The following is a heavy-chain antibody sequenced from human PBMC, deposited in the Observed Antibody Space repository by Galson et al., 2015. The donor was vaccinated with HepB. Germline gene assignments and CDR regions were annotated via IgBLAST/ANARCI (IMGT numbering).Heavy chain of an antibody. D-gene: IGHD6-6*01. J-gene: IGHJ4*02. V-gene: IGHV1-69*06. CDR2: IIPIFGTA. CDR1: GGTFSSYA. Sequence: SVTVSCKASGGTFSSYAISWVRQAPGQGLEWMGGIIPIFGTANYAQEFQGRVTITADKSTSTAYMELSSLRSEDTAVYYCAVAGSGGYSSSSGLRGGFDYWGQGTLVTVSS. CDR3: AVAGSGGYSSSSGLRGGFDY.